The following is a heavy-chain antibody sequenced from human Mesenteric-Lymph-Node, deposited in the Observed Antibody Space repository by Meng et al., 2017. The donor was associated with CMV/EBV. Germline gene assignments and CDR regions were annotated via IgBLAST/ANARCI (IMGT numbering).Heavy chain of an antibody. CDR2: IYWNGGA. V-gene: IGHV2-5*01. Sequence: SGPTLVKPTQTLTLTCTFSGFSLNTSGVGVGWIRQPPGKALEWLALIYWNGGARYSPSLKNRLTITKDTSKNQVVLTMTNMDPVDTATYYCAHRGGPWGQGTLVTVSS. J-gene: IGHJ4*02. CDR1: GFSLNTSGVG. D-gene: IGHD3-16*01. CDR3: AHRGGP.